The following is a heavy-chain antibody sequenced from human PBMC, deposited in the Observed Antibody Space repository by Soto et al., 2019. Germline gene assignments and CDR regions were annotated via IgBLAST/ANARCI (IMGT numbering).Heavy chain of an antibody. CDR1: GFTFSNAW. CDR2: IKSKTDGGTT. J-gene: IGHJ3*02. Sequence: GGSLRLSCAASGFTFSNAWMSWVRQAPGKGLEWVGRIKSKTDGGTTDYAAPVKGRFTISRDDSKNTLYLQMNSLNTEDTAVYYCTTIFITIFGVVPYDAFDIWGQGTMVTVS. CDR3: TTIFITIFGVVPYDAFDI. V-gene: IGHV3-15*01. D-gene: IGHD3-3*01.